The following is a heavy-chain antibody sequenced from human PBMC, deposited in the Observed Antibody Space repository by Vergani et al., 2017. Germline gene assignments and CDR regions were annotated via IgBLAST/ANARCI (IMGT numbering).Heavy chain of an antibody. CDR1: GFTFSSYS. Sequence: EVQLLESGGGLVQPGGSLRLSCAASGFTFSSYSMNWVRQAPGKVLEWVSYISSSSSTIYYADSVKGRFTISRDNAKNSLYLQMNSLRAEDTAVYYCAREEEDYYDSSGYYHPLGWFDPWGQGTLVTVSS. CDR3: AREEEDYYDSSGYYHPLGWFDP. CDR2: ISSSSSTI. V-gene: IGHV3-48*01. D-gene: IGHD3-22*01. J-gene: IGHJ5*02.